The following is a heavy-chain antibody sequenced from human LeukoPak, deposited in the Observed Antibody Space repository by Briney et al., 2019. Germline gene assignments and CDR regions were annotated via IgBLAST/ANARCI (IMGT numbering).Heavy chain of an antibody. CDR3: AREVRGVAVAGSWFDP. Sequence: HPGGSLRLSCAASGFTFGSYAMHWVRQAPGKGLEWVAVISYDGSNKYYADSVKGRFTISRDNSKNTLYLQMNSLRAEDTAVYYCAREVRGVAVAGSWFDPWGQGTLVTVSS. CDR2: ISYDGSNK. D-gene: IGHD6-19*01. V-gene: IGHV3-30-3*01. J-gene: IGHJ5*02. CDR1: GFTFGSYA.